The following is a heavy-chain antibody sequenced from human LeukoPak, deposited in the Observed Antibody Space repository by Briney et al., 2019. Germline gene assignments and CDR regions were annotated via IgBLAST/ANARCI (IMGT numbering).Heavy chain of an antibody. Sequence: GGSLRLSCAASGFTFSSYAMHRVRQAPGKGLEWVANIKQDGSEKYYVDSVKGRFTISRDNAKNSLYLQMNSLRAEDTAVYYCAREEVAVAGSLDYWGQGALVTVSS. CDR1: GFTFSSYA. J-gene: IGHJ4*02. CDR3: AREEVAVAGSLDY. CDR2: IKQDGSEK. D-gene: IGHD6-19*01. V-gene: IGHV3-7*01.